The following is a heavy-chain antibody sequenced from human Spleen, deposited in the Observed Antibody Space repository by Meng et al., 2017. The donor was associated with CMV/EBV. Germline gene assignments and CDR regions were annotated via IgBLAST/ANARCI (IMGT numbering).Heavy chain of an antibody. D-gene: IGHD4-17*01. CDR2: IYYSGST. CDR3: ARHTASQSRSWFDP. V-gene: IGHV4-61*01. Sequence: SETLSLTCTVSGGSVSSGSYYWSWIRQPPGKGLEWIGYIYYSGSTNYNPSLKSRVTISVDTSKNQFSLKLSSVTAADTAVYYCARHTASQSRSWFDPWGQGTLVTVSS. CDR1: GGSVSSGSYY. J-gene: IGHJ5*02.